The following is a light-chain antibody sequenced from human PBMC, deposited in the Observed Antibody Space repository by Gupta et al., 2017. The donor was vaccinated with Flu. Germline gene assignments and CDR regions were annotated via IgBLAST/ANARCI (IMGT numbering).Light chain of an antibody. Sequence: EIILTQSPATLSVSPGERATLSCRASQSISSNLAWYQQKPGQAPRLLIYDASTRATGIPARFTGSGSGTEFTLTVSSLRSEDFAVYFCQQYNNWRGTFGQGTKVE. V-gene: IGKV3-15*01. CDR3: QQYNNWRGT. J-gene: IGKJ1*01. CDR1: QSISSN. CDR2: DAS.